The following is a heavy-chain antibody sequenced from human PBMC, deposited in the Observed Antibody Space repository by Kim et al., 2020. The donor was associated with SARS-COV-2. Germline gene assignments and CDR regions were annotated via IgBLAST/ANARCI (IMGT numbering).Heavy chain of an antibody. CDR3: ASPYYYDSSGSDDAFDI. J-gene: IGHJ3*02. V-gene: IGHV4-39*01. D-gene: IGHD3-22*01. Sequence: RKSRVTISVDTSKNQFSLQLSSVTAADTAVYYCASPYYYDSSGSDDAFDIWGQGTMVTVSS.